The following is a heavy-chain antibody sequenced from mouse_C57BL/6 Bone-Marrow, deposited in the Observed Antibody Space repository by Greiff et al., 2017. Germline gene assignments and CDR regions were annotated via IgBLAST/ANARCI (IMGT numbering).Heavy chain of an antibody. V-gene: IGHV1-72*01. CDR2: IDPKSGGT. CDR1: GYTFTNYW. D-gene: IGHD1-1*01. Sequence: VQLQQSGAELVKPGASVKLSCKASGYTFTNYWMNWVKQRPGRGLEWIGSIDPKSGGTKYNEKFKGKGTLTVDKPSSTAYMQLSSLTSEDSAVYYWARDSELFARVVDIWFYYFDYWGQGTTLTVSS. CDR3: ARDSELFARVVDIWFYYFDY. J-gene: IGHJ2*01.